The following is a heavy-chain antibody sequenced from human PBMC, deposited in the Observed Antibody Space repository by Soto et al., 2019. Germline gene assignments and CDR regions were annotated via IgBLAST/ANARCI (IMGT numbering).Heavy chain of an antibody. CDR3: ATYGSGTYGLDV. Sequence: SETLSLNCTVSGGSISSSSYYWGWIRQPPGKGLEWIGSIYYSGSTYYNPSLKSRVTISVDTSKNQFSLKLSSVTAADTAVYYCATYGSGTYGLDVWGQGTTVTVSS. CDR2: IYYSGST. D-gene: IGHD3-10*01. J-gene: IGHJ6*02. CDR1: GGSISSSSYY. V-gene: IGHV4-39*01.